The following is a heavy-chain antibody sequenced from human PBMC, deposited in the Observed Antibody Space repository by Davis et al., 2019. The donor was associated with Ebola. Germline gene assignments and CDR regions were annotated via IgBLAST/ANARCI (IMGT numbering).Heavy chain of an antibody. J-gene: IGHJ4*02. CDR3: AREGRYCSGSTCYLPPMFEDY. CDR1: GGTFSNYA. Sequence: SVKVSCKASGGTFSNYAISWVRQAPGQGLEWMGGIIPMYGTTDYAQKFQGRVTITADESTSTAYMELSSLRFENTAVYYCAREGRYCSGSTCYLPPMFEDYWGQGTLVTVSS. CDR2: IIPMYGTT. V-gene: IGHV1-69*13. D-gene: IGHD2-2*01.